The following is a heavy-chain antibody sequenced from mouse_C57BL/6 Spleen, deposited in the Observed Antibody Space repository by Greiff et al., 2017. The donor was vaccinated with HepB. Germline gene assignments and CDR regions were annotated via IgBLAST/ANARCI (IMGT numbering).Heavy chain of an antibody. CDR1: GYTFTSYG. V-gene: IGHV1-81*01. CDR2: IYPRSGNT. J-gene: IGHJ2*01. Sequence: LQQSGADLARPGASVKLSCKASGYTFTSYGISWVKQRTGQGLEWIGEIYPRSGNTYYNEKFKGKATLTADKSSSTAYMELRSLTSEDSAVYFCARGGGLLRVYYFDYWGQGTTLTVSS. D-gene: IGHD1-1*01. CDR3: ARGGGLLRVYYFDY.